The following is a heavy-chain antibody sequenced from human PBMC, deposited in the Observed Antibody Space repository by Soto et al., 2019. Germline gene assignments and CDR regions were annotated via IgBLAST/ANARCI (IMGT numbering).Heavy chain of an antibody. CDR3: ARGAGSGWYPIDY. Sequence: QVQLVQSGAELRKPGASVKVSCKASGYTISGHYIHWVRQAPGQGLEWMGWINPHSGSTNYAQKFQGRVTVTRDTSFSTTYMELTRLGSGDTALYYCARGAGSGWYPIDYWGQGTLVTVSS. CDR1: GYTISGHY. J-gene: IGHJ4*02. D-gene: IGHD6-19*01. CDR2: INPHSGST. V-gene: IGHV1-2*02.